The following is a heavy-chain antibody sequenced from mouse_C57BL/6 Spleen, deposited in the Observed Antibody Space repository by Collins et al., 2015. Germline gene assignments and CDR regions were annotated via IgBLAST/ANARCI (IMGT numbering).Heavy chain of an antibody. Sequence: EVQLVETGGGLVQPKGSLKLSCAASGFTFNTNAMNWVRQAPGKGLEWVARIRSKSNNYATYYADSVKDRFTISRDDSQSMLYLQMNNLKTEDTAMYYCVGYSFAYWGAGTTVTVSS. V-gene: IGHV10S3*01. CDR1: GFTFNTNA. CDR2: IRSKSNNYAT. CDR3: VGYSFAY. J-gene: IGHJ1*01. D-gene: IGHD1-2*01.